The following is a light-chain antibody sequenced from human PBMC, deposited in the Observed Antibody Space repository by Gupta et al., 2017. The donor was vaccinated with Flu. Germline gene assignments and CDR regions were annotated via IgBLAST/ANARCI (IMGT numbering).Light chain of an antibody. J-gene: IGKJ1*01. CDR1: QGISSY. Sequence: AIRMTQSPSSFSASTGDRVTITCRASQGISSYLAWYQQKPGKAPKLLIYAASTLQSGVPSRFSGSGSGTDFTLTISCLQSEDFANYYCQQDDSFPRTFGQGTKVEIK. V-gene: IGKV1-8*01. CDR3: QQDDSFPRT. CDR2: AAS.